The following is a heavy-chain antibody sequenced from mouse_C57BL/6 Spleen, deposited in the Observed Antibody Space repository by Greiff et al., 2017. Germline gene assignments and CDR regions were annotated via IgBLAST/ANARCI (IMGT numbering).Heavy chain of an antibody. Sequence: VKLMESGPGLVAPSQSLSITCTVSGFSLTSYAISWVRQPPGKGLEWLGVIWTGGGTNYNSALKSRLSISQDNSKSQVFLKMNSLQTDDTARYYCASYYGNYVYARDYWGQGTSVTVSS. CDR1: GFSLTSYA. D-gene: IGHD2-1*01. V-gene: IGHV2-9-1*01. CDR3: ASYYGNYVYARDY. CDR2: IWTGGGT. J-gene: IGHJ4*01.